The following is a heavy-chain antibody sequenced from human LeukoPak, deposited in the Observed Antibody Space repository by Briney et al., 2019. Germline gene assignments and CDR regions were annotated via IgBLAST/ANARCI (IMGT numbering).Heavy chain of an antibody. J-gene: IGHJ4*02. Sequence: GGSLRLSCAASGFTFSSYAMSWVRQAPGKGLEWVSAISGSGGSTYYADSVKGRFTISRDSSKNTLYLQMNSLRAEDTAVYYCAKPIRPAAIPYLGYWGQGTLVTVSS. CDR3: AKPIRPAAIPYLGY. V-gene: IGHV3-23*01. CDR2: ISGSGGST. D-gene: IGHD2-2*02. CDR1: GFTFSSYA.